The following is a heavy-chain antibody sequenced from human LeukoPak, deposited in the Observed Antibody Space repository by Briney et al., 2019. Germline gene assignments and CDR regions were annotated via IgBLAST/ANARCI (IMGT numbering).Heavy chain of an antibody. J-gene: IGHJ3*02. Sequence: SQTLPLTCAVSGGSISSGGYSWSWLRQPPGKGLEWIGYIYHSGSTYYNPSLKSRVTISVDRSKNQFSLKLSSVTAADTAVYYCARAPMGYCSSTSCLTAFDIWGQGTMVTVSS. D-gene: IGHD2-2*01. V-gene: IGHV4-30-2*01. CDR3: ARAPMGYCSSTSCLTAFDI. CDR1: GGSISSGGYS. CDR2: IYHSGST.